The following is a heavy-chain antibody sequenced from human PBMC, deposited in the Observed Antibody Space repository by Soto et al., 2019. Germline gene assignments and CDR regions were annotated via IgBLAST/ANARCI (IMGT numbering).Heavy chain of an antibody. D-gene: IGHD3-22*01. V-gene: IGHV4-39*01. Sequence: SETLSLTCTVSGGSISSSSYYWGWIRQPPGKGLEWIGSIYYSGSSYYNPSLKSRVTMSVDTSKNQFSLELTSVTAADTAVYYCASNKRITMIVVVGGYGMDVWGQGTTVTVSS. CDR2: IYYSGSS. CDR1: GGSISSSSYY. J-gene: IGHJ6*02. CDR3: ASNKRITMIVVVGGYGMDV.